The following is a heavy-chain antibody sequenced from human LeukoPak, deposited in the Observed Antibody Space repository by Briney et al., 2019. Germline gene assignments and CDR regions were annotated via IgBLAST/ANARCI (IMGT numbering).Heavy chain of an antibody. CDR1: GFTFSNAW. Sequence: GGSLRLSCAASGFTFSNAWMSWVRQAPGKGLEWVGRIKSKTDGGTTDYAAPVKGRFTISRDDSKNTLYLQMNSLETEDTAVYYCNYCSGGSCPDYWGQGTLVTVSS. D-gene: IGHD2-15*01. CDR2: IKSKTDGGTT. J-gene: IGHJ4*02. V-gene: IGHV3-15*01. CDR3: NYCSGGSCPDY.